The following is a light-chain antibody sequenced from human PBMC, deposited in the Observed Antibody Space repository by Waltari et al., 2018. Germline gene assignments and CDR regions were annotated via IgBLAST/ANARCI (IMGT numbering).Light chain of an antibody. J-gene: IGLJ3*02. CDR3: QAADRFDLWV. Sequence: SDDLTQPPSVSVSPGQTARITCSGDVLTKQFGYWYQQRPGQAPILVIYKDTERPSGVPERFSGSSSGKTFTLTSSGVQAEDEADYYWQAADRFDLWVFGGGTRLTVL. V-gene: IGLV3-25*03. CDR2: KDT. CDR1: VLTKQF.